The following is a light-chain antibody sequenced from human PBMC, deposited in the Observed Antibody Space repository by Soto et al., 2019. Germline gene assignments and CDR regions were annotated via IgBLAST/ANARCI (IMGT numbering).Light chain of an antibody. CDR2: EVS. Sequence: QSALTQPASVSGSPGQSITISCTGSSGDVGNYDLVSWYQQIPGKAPQLMIFEVSRRPSRASDRFSGSKSGNTASLTISGLQAEEEGDFYCCSCAGNGAWVFGGGTQLTVL. V-gene: IGLV2-23*02. J-gene: IGLJ3*02. CDR3: CSCAGNGAWV. CDR1: SGDVGNYDL.